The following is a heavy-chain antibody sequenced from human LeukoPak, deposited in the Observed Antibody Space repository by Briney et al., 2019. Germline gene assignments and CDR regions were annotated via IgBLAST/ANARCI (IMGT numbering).Heavy chain of an antibody. CDR2: IYNSEST. Sequence: SETLSLTCTVSGGSISNYYWSWSRQPPGKGLEWIGYIYNSESTSYNPSLKSRVTISVDTSKNQLSLKLNSVTAADTAVYYCTRAGRGSGLYWGQRILVIVSS. CDR3: TRAGRGSGLY. CDR1: GGSISNYY. V-gene: IGHV4-59*01. J-gene: IGHJ4*02. D-gene: IGHD2-15*01.